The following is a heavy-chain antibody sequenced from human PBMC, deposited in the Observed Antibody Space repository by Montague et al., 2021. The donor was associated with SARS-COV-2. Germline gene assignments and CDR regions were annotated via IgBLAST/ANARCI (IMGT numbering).Heavy chain of an antibody. CDR2: IYYSGST. J-gene: IGHJ3*02. V-gene: IGHV4-59*01. CDR3: ARTGLGAYDILTGYTVNAFDM. D-gene: IGHD3-9*01. Sequence: SETLSLTCTVSGGSITSYYWTWIRQPPGKGLEWVGRIYYSGSTNYNPPLKSRVTISVGTSKDQFSLKLSSVTAADTAVYYCARTGLGAYDILTGYTVNAFDMWGQGTMVTVSS. CDR1: GGSITSYY.